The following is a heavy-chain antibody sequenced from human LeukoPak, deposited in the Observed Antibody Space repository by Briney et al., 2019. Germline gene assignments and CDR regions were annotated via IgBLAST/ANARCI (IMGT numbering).Heavy chain of an antibody. CDR2: ISTANGNT. Sequence: ASVKVSCKASGYTFNNYGIVWVRQAPGQGLEWMGWISTANGNTNHAQKFQDRVTMTTATSTSTAYMEVRSLRSDDTALYYCARVAGLTWWDLPDHWGQGTLVTVSS. D-gene: IGHD2-15*01. J-gene: IGHJ4*02. CDR3: ARVAGLTWWDLPDH. V-gene: IGHV1-18*01. CDR1: GYTFNNYG.